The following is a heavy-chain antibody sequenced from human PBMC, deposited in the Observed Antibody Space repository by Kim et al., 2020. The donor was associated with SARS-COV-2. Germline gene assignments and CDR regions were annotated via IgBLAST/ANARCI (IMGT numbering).Heavy chain of an antibody. D-gene: IGHD3-22*01. Sequence: SETLSLTCTVSGGSISSYCWSWIRQPPGKGLEWIGYIYYSGSTNYNPSLKSRVTISVDTSKNQFSLKLSSVTAADTAVYYCARGSEDYYDSSGYSYNWFDPWGQGTLVTVSS. CDR3: ARGSEDYYDSSGYSYNWFDP. CDR2: IYYSGST. V-gene: IGHV4-59*08. J-gene: IGHJ5*02. CDR1: GGSISSYC.